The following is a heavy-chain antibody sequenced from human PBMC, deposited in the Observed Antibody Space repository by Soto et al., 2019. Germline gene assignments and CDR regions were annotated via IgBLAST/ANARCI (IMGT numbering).Heavy chain of an antibody. CDR2: ISTYNANT. Sequence: QVHLVQSGAEVKKPGASVKVSCKASGYIFSNYGISWVRQAPGQGLEWMGWISTYNANTDYAQKFQGRVTMTTDTSTSTAYMELRSLRSDDTAVFYCARERDGSSWSSAESLQYWGQGTLVTVSS. CDR1: GYIFSNYG. V-gene: IGHV1-18*01. D-gene: IGHD6-13*01. J-gene: IGHJ1*01. CDR3: ARERDGSSWSSAESLQY.